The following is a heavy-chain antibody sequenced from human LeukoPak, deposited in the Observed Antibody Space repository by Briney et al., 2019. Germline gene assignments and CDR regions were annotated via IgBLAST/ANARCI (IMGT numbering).Heavy chain of an antibody. D-gene: IGHD3-9*01. CDR2: IIPIFGTA. J-gene: IGHJ3*02. CDR1: GGTFSSYA. Sequence: SVKVSCKASGGTFSSYAISWVRQAPGQGLEWMGGIIPIFGTANYAQKFQGRVTITADESTSTAYMELSSLRSEDTAVYYCASSPGVDILTGYSAFDIWDQGTMVTVSS. V-gene: IGHV1-69*13. CDR3: ASSPGVDILTGYSAFDI.